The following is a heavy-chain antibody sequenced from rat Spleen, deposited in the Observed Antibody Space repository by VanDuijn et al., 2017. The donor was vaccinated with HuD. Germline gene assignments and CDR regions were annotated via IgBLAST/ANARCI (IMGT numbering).Heavy chain of an antibody. Sequence: EVQLVESGGGLVQPGRSLKLSCAASGFTFSNYGMAWVRQTPTKGLEWVASITTGGYNTYYRDSVKGRFTISRDNAKNTQYLQMDSLRSEDTATYYCARRGELRVYLGYFDYWGQGVMVTVSS. V-gene: IGHV5S14*01. J-gene: IGHJ2*01. CDR2: ITTGGYNT. CDR3: ARRGELRVYLGYFDY. D-gene: IGHD1-4*01. CDR1: GFTFSNYG.